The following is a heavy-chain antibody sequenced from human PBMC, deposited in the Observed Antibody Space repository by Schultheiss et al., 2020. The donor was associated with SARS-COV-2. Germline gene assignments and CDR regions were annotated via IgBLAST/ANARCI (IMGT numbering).Heavy chain of an antibody. CDR2: IWNDGGNK. D-gene: IGHD5-18*01. CDR3: ARESAMALYYYYGMDV. Sequence: GGSLRLSCAASGFTFSSYSMNWVRQAPGKGLEWVAVIWNDGGNKYYADSVKGRFTISRDNAKNSLYLQVNSLRAEDTAVYYCARESAMALYYYYGMDVWGQGTTVTVSS. J-gene: IGHJ6*02. V-gene: IGHV3-33*08. CDR1: GFTFSSYS.